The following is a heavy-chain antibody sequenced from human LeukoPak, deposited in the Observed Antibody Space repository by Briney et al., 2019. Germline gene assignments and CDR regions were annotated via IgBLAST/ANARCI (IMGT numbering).Heavy chain of an antibody. CDR1: GFTFSSYA. Sequence: PGGSLRLSCAASGFTFSSYAMSWVRQAPGKGLEWVSAISGSGGSTYYADSVKGRFTISRDNSKNTLYLQMNSLRAEDTAVYYCALTLYCSTTSCHRGGWYFDLWGRGTLVTVSS. J-gene: IGHJ2*01. V-gene: IGHV3-23*01. CDR2: ISGSGGST. D-gene: IGHD2-2*02. CDR3: ALTLYCSTTSCHRGGWYFDL.